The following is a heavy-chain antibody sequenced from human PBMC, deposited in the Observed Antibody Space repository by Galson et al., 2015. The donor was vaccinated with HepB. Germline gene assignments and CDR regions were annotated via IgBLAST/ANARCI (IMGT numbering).Heavy chain of an antibody. CDR2: ISTSGST. Sequence: SLRLSCAASGFTFRGYAMSWVRQAPGKGLEWVSAISTSGSTFYTDSVKGRFTISRDNSENTLYLLMNSLRADDTAVYYCAKSGAYRKFLGWVGVDYWGQGTLVTVSS. J-gene: IGHJ4*02. D-gene: IGHD3-3*01. V-gene: IGHV3-23*01. CDR1: GFTFRGYA. CDR3: AKSGAYRKFLGWVGVDY.